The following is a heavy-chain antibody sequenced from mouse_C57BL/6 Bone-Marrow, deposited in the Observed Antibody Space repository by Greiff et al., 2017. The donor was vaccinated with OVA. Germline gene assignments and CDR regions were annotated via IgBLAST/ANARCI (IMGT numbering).Heavy chain of an antibody. V-gene: IGHV1-74*01. J-gene: IGHJ2*01. Sequence: QVQLQQPGAELVKPGASVKVSCKASGYTFTGYWMHWVKQRPGQGLEWIGRFHPSDSDTNYNQKFKGKATLTVDNSSSTAYMQLSSLTSEDSAVYYCAIYGKVPFYFDYWGQGTTLTVSS. CDR1: GYTFTGYW. CDR3: AIYGKVPFYFDY. CDR2: FHPSDSDT. D-gene: IGHD2-1*01.